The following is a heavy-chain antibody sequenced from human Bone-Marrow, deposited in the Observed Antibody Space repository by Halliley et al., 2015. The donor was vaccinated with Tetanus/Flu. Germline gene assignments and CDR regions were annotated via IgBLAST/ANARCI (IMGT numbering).Heavy chain of an antibody. CDR3: AKDVGGINYAYDY. CDR1: GFTFNAYA. Sequence: SLRLSCAASGFTFNAYAMSWVRQAPGRGPEWVSTISGTGGRTYYADSVKGRFTISSDNSKNTLFLQMNSLRAEDTAVYYCAKDVGGINYAYDYWGQGSLVTVSS. CDR2: ISGTGGRT. D-gene: IGHD2-2*01. V-gene: IGHV3-23*01. J-gene: IGHJ4*02.